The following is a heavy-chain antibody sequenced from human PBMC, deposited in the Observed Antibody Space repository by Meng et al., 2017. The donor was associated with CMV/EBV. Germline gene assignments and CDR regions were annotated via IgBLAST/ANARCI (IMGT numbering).Heavy chain of an antibody. D-gene: IGHD6-6*01. Sequence: GESLKISCAASGFTFSSYGMHWVRQAPGKGLEWVAVIWYDGSNKYYADSVKGRFTISRDNSKSTLYLQMNSLRAEDTAVYYCAKDAAARRSYYYYGMDVWGQGTTVTVSS. CDR3: AKDAAARRSYYYYGMDV. V-gene: IGHV3-33*06. CDR1: GFTFSSYG. J-gene: IGHJ6*02. CDR2: IWYDGSNK.